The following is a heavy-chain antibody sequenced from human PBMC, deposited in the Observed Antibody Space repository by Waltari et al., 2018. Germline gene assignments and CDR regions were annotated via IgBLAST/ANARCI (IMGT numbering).Heavy chain of an antibody. Sequence: QVQLQESGPGLVKPSETLSLTCTVSGGSISSYYWSWIRQPAGKGLEWIGRIYTSGSTNYNPSLKSRVTMSVDTSKNQFSLKLSSVTAADTAVYYCARAPPTSEYSSSGDGDCDYWGQGTLVTVSS. CDR2: IYTSGST. CDR3: ARAPPTSEYSSSGDGDCDY. CDR1: GGSISSYY. V-gene: IGHV4-4*07. J-gene: IGHJ4*02. D-gene: IGHD6-6*01.